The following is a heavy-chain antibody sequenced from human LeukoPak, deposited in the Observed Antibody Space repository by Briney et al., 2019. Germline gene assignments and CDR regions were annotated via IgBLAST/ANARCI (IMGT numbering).Heavy chain of an antibody. CDR2: IYYSGST. CDR3: ARHRREGVDFWPNYYYYYYMDV. V-gene: IGHV4-39*01. D-gene: IGHD3-3*01. Sequence: SETLSLTCTVSGGSISSSSYYWGWIRQPPGKGLEWIGSIYYSGSTYYNPSLKSRVTISVDTSKNQFSLKLSSVTAADTAVYYCARHRREGVDFWPNYYYYYYMDVWGKGTTVTVSS. J-gene: IGHJ6*03. CDR1: GGSISSSSYY.